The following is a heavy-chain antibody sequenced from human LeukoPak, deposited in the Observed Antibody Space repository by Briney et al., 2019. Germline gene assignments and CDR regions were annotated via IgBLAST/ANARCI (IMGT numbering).Heavy chain of an antibody. D-gene: IGHD2-15*01. Sequence: PGESLKISCKGSGYSFTSYWIAWVRQMPGKGLEWMGVIYPGDSNTKYSPSFQGQVTISADKSTSTAYLQWSSLKASDTAIYYCARYPRGGRRDCFSGGIGVVYWGQGTLVTVSS. J-gene: IGHJ4*02. V-gene: IGHV5-51*01. CDR1: GYSFTSYW. CDR2: IYPGDSNT. CDR3: ARYPRGGRRDCFSGGIGVVY.